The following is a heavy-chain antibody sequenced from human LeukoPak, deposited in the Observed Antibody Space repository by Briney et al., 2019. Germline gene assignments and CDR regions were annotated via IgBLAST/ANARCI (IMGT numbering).Heavy chain of an antibody. CDR1: GFTFSSYW. V-gene: IGHV3-7*01. D-gene: IGHD3-22*01. CDR2: IKQDGSEK. CDR3: ARAIRNYYDSSGPEDY. Sequence: GGSLRLSCAASGFTFSSYWMSWVRQAPGKGLGWVANIKQDGSEKYYVDSVKGRFTISRDNAKNSLYLQMNSLRAEDTAVYYCARAIRNYYDSSGPEDYWGQGTLVTVSS. J-gene: IGHJ4*02.